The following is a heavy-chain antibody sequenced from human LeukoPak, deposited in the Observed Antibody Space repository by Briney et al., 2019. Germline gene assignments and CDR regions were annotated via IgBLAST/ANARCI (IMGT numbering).Heavy chain of an antibody. CDR2: INHSGST. V-gene: IGHV4-34*01. J-gene: IGHJ4*02. CDR3: ARRSGPFGVVIKRSSHGPIGY. CDR1: GGSLSGYS. Sequence: SETLSLTCAVYGGSLSGYSWSWIRQPPGKGLEWIGEINHSGSTNYNPSLKSRVTISVDTSKNQFSLKLSSVTAADTAVYYCARRSGPFGVVIKRSSHGPIGYWGQGTLVTVSS. D-gene: IGHD3-3*01.